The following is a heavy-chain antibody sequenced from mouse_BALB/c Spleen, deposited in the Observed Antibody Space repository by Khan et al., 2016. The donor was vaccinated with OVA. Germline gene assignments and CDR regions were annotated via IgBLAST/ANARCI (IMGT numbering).Heavy chain of an antibody. CDR3: ARSTYRYAFVY. V-gene: IGHV3-8*02. CDR2: IIYTGYT. Sequence: EVQLQESGPSLVKPSQTLSLTCSVTGDSITSGYWNWIRKFPGNKLEYMGYIIYTGYTYYNPSLQSRISIIRHTSKNQYYLQLNSVTDEDTATYYCARSTYRYAFVYWGQGTLVTVSA. J-gene: IGHJ3*01. D-gene: IGHD2-12*01. CDR1: GDSITSGY.